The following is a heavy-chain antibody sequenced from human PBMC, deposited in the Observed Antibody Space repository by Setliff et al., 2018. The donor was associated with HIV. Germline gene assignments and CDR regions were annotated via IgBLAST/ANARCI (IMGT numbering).Heavy chain of an antibody. J-gene: IGHJ4*02. D-gene: IGHD3-10*01. CDR3: SRHGTYYNLFDY. Sequence: SETLSLTCTVSGGSMTTSSYYWSWIRQPPGKGLEWVGSVFYNGSTLYNPSLKSRLALSVDTSKNQFSLKMHSVTAADTSLYYCSRHGTYYNLFDYWGQGRPVTDSS. V-gene: IGHV4-39*01. CDR1: GGSMTTSSYY. CDR2: VFYNGST.